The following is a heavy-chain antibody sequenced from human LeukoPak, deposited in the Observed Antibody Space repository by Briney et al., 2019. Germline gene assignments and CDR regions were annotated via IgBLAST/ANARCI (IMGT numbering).Heavy chain of an antibody. Sequence: ASVKVSCKASGFPLNTYYMHWVRQAPGQGLEWMGIIVPSGGSTNYAQKFQGRVTMTRDTSTNTVYMELSSLRSEDTAVCYCARSPFGSLGDFDCWGQGTLVTVSS. D-gene: IGHD1-26*01. CDR2: IVPSGGST. J-gene: IGHJ4*02. V-gene: IGHV1-46*02. CDR1: GFPLNTYY. CDR3: ARSPFGSLGDFDC.